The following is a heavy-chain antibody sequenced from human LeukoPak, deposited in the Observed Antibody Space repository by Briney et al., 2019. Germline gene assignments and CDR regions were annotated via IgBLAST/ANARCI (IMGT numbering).Heavy chain of an antibody. CDR2: INPNSGGT. V-gene: IGHV1-2*02. CDR3: ARGRYSSSWGLYYYYYYMDV. J-gene: IGHJ6*03. D-gene: IGHD6-13*01. Sequence: GSVKVSCKAFGYTFTGYYMHWVRQAPGQGVEWMGWINPNSGGTNYAQKFQGRVTMTRDTSISTAYMELSRLRSDDTAVYYCARGRYSSSWGLYYYYYYMDVWGKGTTVTISS. CDR1: GYTFTGYY.